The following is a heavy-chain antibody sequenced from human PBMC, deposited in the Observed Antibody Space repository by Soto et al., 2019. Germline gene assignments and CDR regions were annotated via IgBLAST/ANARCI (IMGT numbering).Heavy chain of an antibody. V-gene: IGHV1-69*01. CDR2: IIPIFGTA. D-gene: IGHD1-7*01. Sequence: QEQLVQSGAEVKKPGSSVKVSCKASGGTFSSYAISWVRQAPGQGLEWMGGIIPIFGTANYAQKFQGRVTITADESTSTAYKELSSLRSQDTAVYYCARGRTQEASYYFYGMDVWGQGTTVTVSS. CDR3: ARGRTQEASYYFYGMDV. CDR1: GGTFSSYA. J-gene: IGHJ6*02.